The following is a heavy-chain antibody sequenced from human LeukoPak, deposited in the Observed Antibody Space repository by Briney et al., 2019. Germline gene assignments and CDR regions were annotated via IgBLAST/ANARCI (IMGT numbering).Heavy chain of an antibody. CDR3: AREVVGASSGDY. V-gene: IGHV3-33*05. Sequence: GGSLRLSCAASGFIFSNYGVHWVRQAPGKGLEWVAAIQYDGGKNYYADSVKGRFTISRDNYRNTMYLQMNSLRVEDTAVYYCAREVVGASSGDYWGQGTLVTVSS. D-gene: IGHD1-26*01. CDR2: IQYDGGKN. CDR1: GFIFSNYG. J-gene: IGHJ4*02.